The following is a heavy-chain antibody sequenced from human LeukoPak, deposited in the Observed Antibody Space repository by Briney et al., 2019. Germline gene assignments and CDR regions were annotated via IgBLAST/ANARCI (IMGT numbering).Heavy chain of an antibody. CDR2: IDHSGST. J-gene: IGHJ3*01. Sequence: SGTLSLTCAVYGGAFSSYYWSWLRQPPGKGLEWIGQIDHSGSTNFNPSLKSRVTMSVDTTKKRVSLNLNSVTAADTAVYYCARVLLVTPVAAFDVWGQGTMVAVSS. D-gene: IGHD4-23*01. CDR3: ARVLLVTPVAAFDV. CDR1: GGAFSSYY. V-gene: IGHV4-34*01.